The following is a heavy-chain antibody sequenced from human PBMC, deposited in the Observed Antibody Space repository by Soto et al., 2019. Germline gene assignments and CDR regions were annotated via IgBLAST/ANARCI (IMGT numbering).Heavy chain of an antibody. Sequence: EVQLVESGGGLVQPGGSLRLSCAASGFSFSNYWMNWVRQAPGKGPEWVANIKYDGSTTDYVDSVKGRFTISRDNAKNSLHLPITSLRAEDTGGYYCAAYHSRWGSYWGQGTLVSVCS. CDR3: AAYHSRWGSY. J-gene: IGHJ4*02. V-gene: IGHV3-7*01. CDR1: GFSFSNYW. D-gene: IGHD3-16*01. CDR2: IKYDGSTT.